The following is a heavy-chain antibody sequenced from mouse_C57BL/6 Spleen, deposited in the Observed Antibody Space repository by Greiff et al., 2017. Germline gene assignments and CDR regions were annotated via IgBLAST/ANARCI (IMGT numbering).Heavy chain of an antibody. D-gene: IGHD2-5*01. CDR2: ISSGSSTI. J-gene: IGHJ4*01. CDR3: ARRSKGAMDY. Sequence: DVHLVESGGGLVKPGGSLKLSCAASGFTFSDYGMHWVRQAPEKGLEWVAYISSGSSTIYYADTVKGRFTISRDNAKNTLFLQMTSLRSEDTAMYYCARRSKGAMDYWGQGTSVTVSS. V-gene: IGHV5-17*01. CDR1: GFTFSDYG.